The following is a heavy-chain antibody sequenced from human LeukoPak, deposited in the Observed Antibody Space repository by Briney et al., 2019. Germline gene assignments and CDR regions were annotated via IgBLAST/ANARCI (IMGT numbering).Heavy chain of an antibody. CDR2: TYYSGVT. CDR1: GGSISSGGYY. V-gene: IGHV4-39*01. Sequence: SETLSLTCTVSGGSISSGGYYWIWIRQPPGKGLESIGNTYYSGVTYYNPSLESRVTISVDTSKNQFSLKLSSVTAADTAVYYCARRDYGEYPDAFDIWGQGTMVTVSS. D-gene: IGHD4/OR15-4a*01. J-gene: IGHJ3*02. CDR3: ARRDYGEYPDAFDI.